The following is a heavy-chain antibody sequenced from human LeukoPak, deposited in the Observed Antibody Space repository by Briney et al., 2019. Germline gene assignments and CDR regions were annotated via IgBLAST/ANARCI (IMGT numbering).Heavy chain of an antibody. CDR2: IKEDGSKK. J-gene: IGHJ6*02. V-gene: IGHV3-7*04. CDR1: GFSFSSFW. D-gene: IGHD2-15*01. CDR3: ARAIGGYNVMDV. Sequence: GGSLRLSCAASGFSFSSFWMGWVRQVSGRRLEWVANIKEDGSKKQYVESLKGRFPIARDNAKNSLYLQMNSLRVEDTGVYYCARAIGGYNVMDVWGQGTTVTVSS.